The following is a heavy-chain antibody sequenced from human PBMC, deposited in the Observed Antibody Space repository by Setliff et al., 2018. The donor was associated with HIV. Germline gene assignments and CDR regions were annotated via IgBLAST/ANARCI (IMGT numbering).Heavy chain of an antibody. CDR1: GGSISSSSYY. Sequence: SETLSLTCTVSGGSISSSSYYWGWIRQPPGKGLEWIGSIYYSGSTYYNPSLKSRVTISVDTSENQFSLKLSSVTAADTAVYYCASYRKAERWLQLGGNFDYWGQGTLVTVSS. D-gene: IGHD5-12*01. V-gene: IGHV4-39*01. CDR2: IYYSGST. J-gene: IGHJ4*02. CDR3: ASYRKAERWLQLGGNFDY.